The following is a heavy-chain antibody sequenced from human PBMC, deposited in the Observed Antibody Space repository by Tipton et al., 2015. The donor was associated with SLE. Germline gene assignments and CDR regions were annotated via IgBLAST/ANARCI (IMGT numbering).Heavy chain of an antibody. CDR2: IYYSGST. J-gene: IGHJ5*02. CDR1: GGSFSSGSYY. V-gene: IGHV4-39*01. Sequence: TLSLTCTVSGGSFSSGSYYWGWIRQPPGKGLEWIGTIYYSGSTNYNPSFKSRVTISVDTSKNQFSLKLSSVTAGDTAVYYCARHSSGRGVRFDTWGQGTLVTVSS. D-gene: IGHD6-19*01. CDR3: ARHSSGRGVRFDT.